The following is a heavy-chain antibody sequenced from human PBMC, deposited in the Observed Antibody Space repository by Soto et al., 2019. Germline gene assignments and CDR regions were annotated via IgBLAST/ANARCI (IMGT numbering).Heavy chain of an antibody. V-gene: IGHV3-74*01. CDR1: GFTFSSDW. CDR3: VKRSGQSNGWGAFDI. CDR2: INTDGSGT. J-gene: IGHJ6*02. Sequence: HPGGSLRLSCAASGFTFSSDWMHWVRQAPGKGLVWVSRINTDGSGTTYADSVKGRFTISRDNSKNTVDLQMNSLRAEDTAVYYCVKRSGQSNGWGAFDIWGQGTTVTVSS. D-gene: IGHD6-19*01.